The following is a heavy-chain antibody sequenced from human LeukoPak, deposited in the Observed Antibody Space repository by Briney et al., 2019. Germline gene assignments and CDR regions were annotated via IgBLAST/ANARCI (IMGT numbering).Heavy chain of an antibody. CDR2: IWSDGSNE. Sequence: GGSLRLSCAASGFTLSNYDIHWVRQAPGKGLEWVAVIWSDGSNEYSTDSLKGRFTISRDNSKNTLYLQMNSLRAEDTAVYYCARQMSVFGGGDWLDPWGQGTLVTVSS. V-gene: IGHV3-33*01. J-gene: IGHJ5*02. CDR3: ARQMSVFGGGDWLDP. CDR1: GFTLSNYD. D-gene: IGHD2-15*01.